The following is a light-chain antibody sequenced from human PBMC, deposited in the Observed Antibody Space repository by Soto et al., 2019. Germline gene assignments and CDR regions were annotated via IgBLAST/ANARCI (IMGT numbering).Light chain of an antibody. CDR1: RTVNSI. Sequence: VLTHSPATLSVSPVECAALSGSASRTVNSILAWYQQRPGQAPRLLIFRASTRAAGIPDRFSGSGSGTDFTLTISSLQPEDFAVYYCQQYNEWPITFGQGTRLEIK. CDR3: QQYNEWPIT. J-gene: IGKJ5*01. V-gene: IGKV3-15*01. CDR2: RAS.